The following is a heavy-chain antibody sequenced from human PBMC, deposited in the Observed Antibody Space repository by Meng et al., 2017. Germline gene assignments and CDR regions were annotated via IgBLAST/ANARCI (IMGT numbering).Heavy chain of an antibody. J-gene: IGHJ4*02. CDR3: ARRGQTYWDGPGKREVFDY. CDR1: GGSFSGYY. D-gene: IGHD1-26*01. CDR2: INHSGST. V-gene: IGHV4-34*01. Sequence: LHPAGTRAPAWAVYGGSFSGYYWSWTRQPPGKGLEWIGEINHSGSTNYNPSLKSRVTISVDTSKNQFSLKLSSVTAADTAVYYCARRGQTYWDGPGKREVFDYWGQGTLVTVSS.